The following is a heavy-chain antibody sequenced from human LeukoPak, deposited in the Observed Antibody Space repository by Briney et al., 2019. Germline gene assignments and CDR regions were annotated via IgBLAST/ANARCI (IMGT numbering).Heavy chain of an antibody. CDR2: IYYSGST. CDR3: ARGAGYCSSTSCYHTTYYFDY. CDR1: GGSISSYY. Sequence: SETLSLTCTVSGGSISSYYWSWIRQPPGKGLEWIGYIYYSGSTNYNPSLKSRVTIPVDRSKNQFSLKLSSVTAADTAVYYCARGAGYCSSTSCYHTTYYFDYWGQGTLVTVSS. D-gene: IGHD2-2*03. J-gene: IGHJ4*02. V-gene: IGHV4-59*12.